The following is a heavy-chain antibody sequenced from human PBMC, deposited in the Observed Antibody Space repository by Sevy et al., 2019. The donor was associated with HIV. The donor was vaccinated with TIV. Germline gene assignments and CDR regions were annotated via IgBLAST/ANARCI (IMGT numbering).Heavy chain of an antibody. CDR3: ARKERGRYSSGPPDAFDI. CDR1: GYSISSGYY. J-gene: IGHJ3*02. D-gene: IGHD6-19*01. CDR2: IYHSGST. V-gene: IGHV4-38-2*01. Sequence: SETLSLTCAVSGYSISSGYYWGWIRQPPGKGLEWIGSIYHSGSTYYNPSLKSRVTISVDTSKNQFSLKLSPVTAADTAVYYCARKERGRYSSGPPDAFDIWGQGTMVTVSS.